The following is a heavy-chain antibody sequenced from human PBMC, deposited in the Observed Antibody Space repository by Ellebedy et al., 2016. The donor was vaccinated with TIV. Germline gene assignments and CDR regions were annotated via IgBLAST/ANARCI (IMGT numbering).Heavy chain of an antibody. CDR1: GGSISSGDYY. D-gene: IGHD2-21*02. J-gene: IGHJ4*02. Sequence: MPSETLSLTCTVSGGSISSGDYYWSWIRQPPGKGLEWIGYIYYSGSTYYNPSLKSRVTISVDTSKNQFSLKLSSVTAADTAVYYCARGQGGDPTFDYWGQGTLVTVSS. V-gene: IGHV4-30-4*01. CDR3: ARGQGGDPTFDY. CDR2: IYYSGST.